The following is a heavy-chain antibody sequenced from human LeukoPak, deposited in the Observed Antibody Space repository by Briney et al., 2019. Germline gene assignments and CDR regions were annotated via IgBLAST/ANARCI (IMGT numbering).Heavy chain of an antibody. D-gene: IGHD6-19*01. CDR1: GFTFSSYA. CDR3: AMPPYSSGWTYYFDY. J-gene: IGHJ4*02. V-gene: IGHV3-23*01. CDR2: ISGSGGST. Sequence: PGGSLRLSCAASGFTFSSYAMSWVRQAPGKGLEWVSAISGSGGSTYYADSVKGRFTISRDNSKNTLYLQMNSLIAEDTAVYYCAMPPYSSGWTYYFDYWGQGTLVTVSS.